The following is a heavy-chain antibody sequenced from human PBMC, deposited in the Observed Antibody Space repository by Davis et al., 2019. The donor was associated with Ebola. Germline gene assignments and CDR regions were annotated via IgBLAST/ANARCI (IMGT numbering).Heavy chain of an antibody. CDR1: GFTFSSYA. CDR2: ISGSGGST. J-gene: IGHJ5*02. Sequence: GESLKISCAASGFTFSSYAMSWVRQAPGKGLEWVSVISGSGGSTYYADSVKGRFTISRDNSKNTLYLQMNSLRAEDTAVYYCTREIDWNDGGWFDPWGQGTLVTVSS. CDR3: TREIDWNDGGWFDP. V-gene: IGHV3-23*01. D-gene: IGHD1-1*01.